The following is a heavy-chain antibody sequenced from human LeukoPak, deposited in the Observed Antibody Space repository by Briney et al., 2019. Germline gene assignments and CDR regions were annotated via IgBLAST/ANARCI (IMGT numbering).Heavy chain of an antibody. CDR2: IYSSGST. V-gene: IGHV4-59*01. J-gene: IGHJ3*02. Sequence: PSETLSLTCTVSGGSISSYYWSWIRQPPGKELEWIGYIYSSGSTNYNPSLNSRVTISLDTSKNQFSLKLTSVTAADTAVYYCARERPYSSSWNAFDIWGQGTMVTVSS. CDR1: GGSISSYY. D-gene: IGHD6-13*01. CDR3: ARERPYSSSWNAFDI.